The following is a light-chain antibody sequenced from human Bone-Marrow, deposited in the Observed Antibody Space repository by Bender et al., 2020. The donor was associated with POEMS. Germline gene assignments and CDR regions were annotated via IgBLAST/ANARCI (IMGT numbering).Light chain of an antibody. Sequence: QSALTQPASVSGSPGQSVTISCTGTSSDVGGYTYVSWYQHHPGKVPKLILFDVDNRPSGVPDRFSGAKSDNTASLTISGLQAADEAHYYCSSYTSRNSLVFGGGTKLTVL. CDR3: SSYTSRNSLV. CDR2: DVD. V-gene: IGLV2-14*03. J-gene: IGLJ2*01. CDR1: SSDVGGYTY.